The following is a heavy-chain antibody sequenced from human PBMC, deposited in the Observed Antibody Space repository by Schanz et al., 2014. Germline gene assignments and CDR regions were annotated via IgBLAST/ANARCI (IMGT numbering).Heavy chain of an antibody. D-gene: IGHD3-9*01. J-gene: IGHJ6*02. V-gene: IGHV1-3*01. Sequence: QVQLVQSGAEVKKPGASVKVSCKASGYTFTSYSIHWVRQAPGQGLEWMGWINVGNGNMKYSQKFQGRVTITRDTSASTAYMELTSLRSEDTAVYFCARVQDDILTGSEYYYGMDVWGQGTTVTVSS. CDR3: ARVQDDILTGSEYYYGMDV. CDR1: GYTFTSYS. CDR2: INVGNGNM.